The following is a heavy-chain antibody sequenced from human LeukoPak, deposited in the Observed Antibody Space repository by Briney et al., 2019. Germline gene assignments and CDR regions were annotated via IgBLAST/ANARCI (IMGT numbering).Heavy chain of an antibody. J-gene: IGHJ3*02. Sequence: ASVKVSCKASGYTFTSYYMHWVRQAPGQGREWTGIINPSGGSTGYAQKFQGRVTLTRDTSTSTVYMELSSLRSEASAVYYCATAMTTVTTRSPYAFDIWGQGTMVTVSS. V-gene: IGHV1-46*01. CDR3: ATAMTTVTTRSPYAFDI. D-gene: IGHD4-17*01. CDR1: GYTFTSYY. CDR2: INPSGGST.